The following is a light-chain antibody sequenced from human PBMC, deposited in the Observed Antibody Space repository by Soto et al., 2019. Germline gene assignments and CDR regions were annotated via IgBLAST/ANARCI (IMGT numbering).Light chain of an antibody. Sequence: QSALTQPPSVSGSPGQSVTISCTVTSSDVGDFEHVSWYQLAPGTAPKLLISDVFNRPSGVSGRFSGSRSGNTPSLTISGLQADHEAVYYCGLFTSSATWVFGGGTKLTVL. V-gene: IGLV2-18*01. CDR2: DVF. CDR1: SSDVGDFEH. CDR3: GLFTSSATWV. J-gene: IGLJ2*01.